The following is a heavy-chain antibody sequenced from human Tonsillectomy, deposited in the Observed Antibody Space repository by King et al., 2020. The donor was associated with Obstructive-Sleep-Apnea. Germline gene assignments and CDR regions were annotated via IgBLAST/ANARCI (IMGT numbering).Heavy chain of an antibody. CDR2: IKKDGREK. CDR1: GFTFSSYW. Sequence: VQLVESGGGLVQPGGSLRLSCAVSGFTFSSYWMSWVRQAPGKGLEWVANIKKDGREKYYVDSVKGRFTISRDNAKNSLYLQMNSLRAEDTAVYYCARDRGTDYYDSAFDYWGQGTLVAVSS. CDR3: ARDRGTDYYDSAFDY. D-gene: IGHD3-22*01. J-gene: IGHJ4*02. V-gene: IGHV3-7*03.